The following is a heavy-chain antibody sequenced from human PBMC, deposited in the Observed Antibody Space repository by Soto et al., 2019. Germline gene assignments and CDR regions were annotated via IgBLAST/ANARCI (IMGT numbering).Heavy chain of an antibody. CDR2: ISPYDDDT. D-gene: IGHD3-22*01. J-gene: IGHJ6*02. CDR1: GYTLSSYG. V-gene: IGHV1-18*01. CDR3: ARGGYYDSSGFRNYHYYGMDV. Sequence: QAQLVQSGPEVKKPGASVKVSCKASGYTLSSYGISWVRQAPGQGLEWLGWISPYDDDTKYAQNLQGRVRMTTDTSTRTVYMDLRSLRSDDTAIYYCARGGYYDSSGFRNYHYYGMDVWGQGTTVTLSS.